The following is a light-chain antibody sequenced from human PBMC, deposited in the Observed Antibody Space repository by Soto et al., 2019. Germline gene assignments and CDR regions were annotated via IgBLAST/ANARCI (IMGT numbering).Light chain of an antibody. CDR2: DAS. J-gene: IGKJ1*01. Sequence: EIVLTQSPATLSLSPGERATLSCRASQSVSSYLAWYQQKPGQAPRLLIYDASNRAAGIPARFSGSGSGTDFTLTISSLEPEEFAVYYCQQRSNWPVTFGQGTKVDIK. CDR3: QQRSNWPVT. V-gene: IGKV3-11*01. CDR1: QSVSSY.